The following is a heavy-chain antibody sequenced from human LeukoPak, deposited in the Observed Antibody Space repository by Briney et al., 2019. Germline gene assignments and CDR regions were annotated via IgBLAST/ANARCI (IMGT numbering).Heavy chain of an antibody. D-gene: IGHD3-3*01. CDR3: GRSGDFWSGSGVAY. CDR2: IKSDGNIT. Sequence: TGRSLRLSCAASGFTFSNYWMYWVCQAPGKGLVWDSQIKSDGNITNYADSVKGRFTISRDNAKNTLFLQMNSLRAVDTAVYYCGRSGDFWSGSGVAYWGQGTLVTVSS. J-gene: IGHJ4*02. V-gene: IGHV3-74*01. CDR1: GFTFSNYW.